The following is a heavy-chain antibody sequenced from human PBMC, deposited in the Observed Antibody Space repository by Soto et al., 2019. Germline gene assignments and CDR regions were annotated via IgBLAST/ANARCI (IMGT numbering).Heavy chain of an antibody. J-gene: IGHJ3*02. D-gene: IGHD3-22*01. Sequence: GGSLRLSCAASGFTFSSYAMSWVRQAPGKGLEWVSAISGSGGSTYYADSVKGRFTISRDNSKNTLYLQMNSLRAEDTAVYYCAKGYYYDSSGLNAFDIWGQGTMVTVSS. CDR1: GFTFSSYA. CDR2: ISGSGGST. CDR3: AKGYYYDSSGLNAFDI. V-gene: IGHV3-23*01.